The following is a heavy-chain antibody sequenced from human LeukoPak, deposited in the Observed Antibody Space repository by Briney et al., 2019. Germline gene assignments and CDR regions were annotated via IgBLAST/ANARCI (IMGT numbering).Heavy chain of an antibody. J-gene: IGHJ4*02. Sequence: SETLSLTCSVSGGSISTYYWSWIRQTPGKGLEWIGYVYYSGTTNYNPSLKGRVTISSDTSKNQFSLNLRSVNVADTAIYYCARHGGSLGYFDYWGQGTLVTVSP. CDR2: VYYSGTT. CDR3: ARHGGSLGYFDY. V-gene: IGHV4-59*08. D-gene: IGHD1-26*01. CDR1: GGSISTYY.